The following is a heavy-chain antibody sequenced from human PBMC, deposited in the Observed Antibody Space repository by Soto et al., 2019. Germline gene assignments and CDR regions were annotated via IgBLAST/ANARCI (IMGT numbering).Heavy chain of an antibody. V-gene: IGHV4-39*01. J-gene: IGHJ3*02. D-gene: IGHD3-16*01. CDR2: IDNKGST. CDR1: GDSIRSSSYY. CDR3: ATLGRLAFDI. Sequence: QLQLQESGPGLVKPSETLSLTCSVSGDSIRSSSYYWGWIRQSPGKGLEWIGTIDNKGSTYYKSSLKTRVNMSADMSKNQFSLRVTSVTAADTGVFYCATLGRLAFDIWGQGKAVTVSS.